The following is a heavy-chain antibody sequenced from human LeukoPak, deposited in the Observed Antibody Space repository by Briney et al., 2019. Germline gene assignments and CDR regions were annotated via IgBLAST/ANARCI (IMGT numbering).Heavy chain of an antibody. CDR1: GGSISSGSYY. D-gene: IGHD5-12*01. CDR2: IYTSGST. J-gene: IGHJ4*02. V-gene: IGHV4-61*02. Sequence: SETLSLTCTVSGGSISSGSYYWSWIRQPAGKGLEWIGRIYTSGSTNYNPSLKSRVTISVDTSKNQFSLKLSSVTAADTAVYYCARTSGYDVNFDYWGQGTLVTVSS. CDR3: ARTSGYDVNFDY.